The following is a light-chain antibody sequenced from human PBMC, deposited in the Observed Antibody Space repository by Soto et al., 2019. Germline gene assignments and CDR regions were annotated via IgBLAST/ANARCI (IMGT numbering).Light chain of an antibody. J-gene: IGKJ5*01. CDR1: QSLVHSDGIAY. V-gene: IGKV2-30*02. CDR3: TQGTYWPNT. Sequence: VVTQSTSTLPVTLGQPASISRRSTQSLVHSDGIAYFSWFQQRPGRSPRRLIYKVSNRDSGVPARFSGSGSGTDFALKISRVGAGDVLVYYSTQGTYWPNTCGQRTRLEIK. CDR2: KVS.